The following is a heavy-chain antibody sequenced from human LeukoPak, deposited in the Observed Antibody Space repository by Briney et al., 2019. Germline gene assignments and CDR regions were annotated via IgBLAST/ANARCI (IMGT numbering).Heavy chain of an antibody. Sequence: SETLSLTCTVSGGSISSSGYYWSWIRQPPGKGLEWIGEINHSGSTNYNPSLKSRVTISVDTSKNQFSLKLSSVTAADTAVYYCARGSRLRYFDWFDYWGQGTLVTVSS. CDR1: GGSISSSGYY. CDR3: ARGSRLRYFDWFDY. CDR2: INHSGST. J-gene: IGHJ4*02. V-gene: IGHV4-39*07. D-gene: IGHD3-9*01.